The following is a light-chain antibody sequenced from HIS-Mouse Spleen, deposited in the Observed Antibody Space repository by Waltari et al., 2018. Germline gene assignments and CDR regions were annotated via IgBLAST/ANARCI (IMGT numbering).Light chain of an antibody. CDR1: SRDVGGYNY. J-gene: IGLJ2*01. CDR3: SSYTSSSTVV. Sequence: QSALTQPASVSGSPGQSITISCTGTSRDVGGYNYVSGYQQHPGKAPKLMIYDVSNRPSGVSNRFSGSKSGNTASLTISGLQAEDEADYYCSSYTSSSTVVFGGGTKLTVL. V-gene: IGLV2-14*03. CDR2: DVS.